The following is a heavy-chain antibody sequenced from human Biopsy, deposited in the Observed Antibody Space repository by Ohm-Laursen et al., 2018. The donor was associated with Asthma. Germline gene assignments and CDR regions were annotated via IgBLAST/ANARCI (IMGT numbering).Heavy chain of an antibody. V-gene: IGHV3-74*01. CDR3: TKDTGELGMSAFDV. D-gene: IGHD7-27*01. CDR2: INSDGSST. CDR1: GFTFSSYW. J-gene: IGHJ3*01. Sequence: GSLRLSCAASGFTFSSYWMHWVRQAPGKGLVWVSRINSDGSSTSYADSVKGRFTISRDNAKNTLYLQMNSLRVEDTAFYHCTKDTGELGMSAFDVWGQGTMVAVSS.